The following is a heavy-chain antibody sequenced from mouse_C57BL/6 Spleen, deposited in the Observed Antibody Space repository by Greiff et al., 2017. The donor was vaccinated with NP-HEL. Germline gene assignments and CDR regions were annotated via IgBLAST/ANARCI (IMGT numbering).Heavy chain of an antibody. CDR3: ARRRGDGYYGGYVDV. CDR1: GFSLTSYG. J-gene: IGHJ1*03. V-gene: IGHV2-2*01. D-gene: IGHD2-3*01. CDR2: IWSGGST. Sequence: VKLKESGPGLVQPSQSLSITCTVSGFSLTSYGVHWVRQSPGKGLEWLGVIWSGGSTDYNADFISRLSISKDNSKRQVFFKMNSLQADDTAIYYCARRRGDGYYGGYVDVWGTGTTVTVSS.